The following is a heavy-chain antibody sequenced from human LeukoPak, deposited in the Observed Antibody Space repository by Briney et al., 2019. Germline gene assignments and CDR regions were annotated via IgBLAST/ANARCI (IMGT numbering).Heavy chain of an antibody. V-gene: IGHV3-23*01. J-gene: IGHJ4*02. Sequence: GGSLRLSCAASGFTFSSYAMGWVRQAPGKGLEWVSAISGSGGSTYYADSVKGRFTISRDNSKNTLYLQMNSLRAEDTAVYYCATTTATGYSGYDLVDYWGQGTLVTVSS. CDR1: GFTFSSYA. D-gene: IGHD5-12*01. CDR3: ATTTATGYSGYDLVDY. CDR2: ISGSGGST.